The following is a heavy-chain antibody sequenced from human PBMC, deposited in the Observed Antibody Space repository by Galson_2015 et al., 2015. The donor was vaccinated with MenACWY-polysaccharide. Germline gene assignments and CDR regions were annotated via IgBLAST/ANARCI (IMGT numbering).Heavy chain of an antibody. V-gene: IGHV4-34*01. CDR2: INHSGST. J-gene: IGHJ5*02. CDR3: ARVAPYSSGWYGGFNWFDP. D-gene: IGHD6-19*01. CDR1: GGSFSGYY. Sequence: SETLSLTCAVYGGSFSGYYWSWIRQPPGKGLEWIGEINHSGSTNYNPSLKSRVAISVDTSKNQFSLKLSSVTAADTAVYYCARVAPYSSGWYGGFNWFDPWGQGTLVTVSS.